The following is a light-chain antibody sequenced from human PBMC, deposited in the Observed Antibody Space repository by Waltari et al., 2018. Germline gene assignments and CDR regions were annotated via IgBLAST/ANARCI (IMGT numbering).Light chain of an antibody. CDR3: QKYGTLPAT. CDR2: EAS. J-gene: IGKJ1*01. CDR1: QNIRIY. V-gene: IGKV3-20*01. Sequence: EIVLTQSPGTLSLSPGERVTLTCRASQNIRIYLAWYQQKPGQPPRPLIYEASRRATGIPDRFSGSGSGTDFSLTISRLEPEDFGVYYCQKYGTLPATFGQGTKVEIK.